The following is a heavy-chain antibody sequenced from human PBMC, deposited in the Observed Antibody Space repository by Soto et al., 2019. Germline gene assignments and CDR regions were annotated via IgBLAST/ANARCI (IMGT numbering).Heavy chain of an antibody. CDR3: TTGLIQLWLNWFDP. J-gene: IGHJ5*02. D-gene: IGHD5-18*01. Sequence: EVQLVESGGGLVKPGGSLRLSCAAAGFTFSNAWMNWVRQAPGKGLEWVGRIKSKTDGGTTDYAAPVKGRFTISRDDSNNTLYLQMNSLKTDNTAVYYCTTGLIQLWLNWFDPWGQGTLVTVSS. CDR2: IKSKTDGGTT. CDR1: GFTFSNAW. V-gene: IGHV3-15*07.